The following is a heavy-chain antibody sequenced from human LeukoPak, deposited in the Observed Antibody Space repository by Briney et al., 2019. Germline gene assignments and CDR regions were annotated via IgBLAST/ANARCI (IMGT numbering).Heavy chain of an antibody. CDR2: ISAYNGNT. CDR3: ARDAGRRPHYYYYYMDV. D-gene: IGHD6-6*01. Sequence: ASVKVSCKASGYTFASYGISWVRQAPGQGLEWMGWISAYNGNTNYAQKLQGRVTITTDESTSTAYMELSSLRSEDTAVYYCARDAGRRPHYYYYYMDVWGKGTTLTVSS. CDR1: GYTFASYG. V-gene: IGHV1-18*01. J-gene: IGHJ6*03.